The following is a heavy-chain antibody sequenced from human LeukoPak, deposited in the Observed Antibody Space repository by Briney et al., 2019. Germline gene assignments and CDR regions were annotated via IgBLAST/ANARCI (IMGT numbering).Heavy chain of an antibody. D-gene: IGHD4-23*01. Sequence: KPSETLSLTCTVSGGSISSYYWSWIRQPPGKGLEWIGYIYCSGSTNYNPSLKSRVTISVDTSKNQFSLKLSSVTAADTAVYYCARRSTVAAFDYWGQGTLVTVSS. J-gene: IGHJ4*02. CDR3: ARRSTVAAFDY. CDR2: IYCSGST. CDR1: GGSISSYY. V-gene: IGHV4-59*01.